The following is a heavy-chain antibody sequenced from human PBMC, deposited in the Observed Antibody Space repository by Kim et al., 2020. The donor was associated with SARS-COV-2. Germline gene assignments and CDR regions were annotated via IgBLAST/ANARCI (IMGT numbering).Heavy chain of an antibody. Sequence: GGSLRLSCAASGFTFNNFGMHWVRQAPGKGLEWVALISYEGSKKYYADSLKGRFTISRDSSKNTLYLQMDRLRPEDTAVYFCAKDKSFFMFTFGGESEGMDVWGQGTTVTVSS. D-gene: IGHD3-16*01. CDR2: ISYEGSKK. CDR1: GFTFNNFG. J-gene: IGHJ6*02. V-gene: IGHV3-30*18. CDR3: AKDKSFFMFTFGGESEGMDV.